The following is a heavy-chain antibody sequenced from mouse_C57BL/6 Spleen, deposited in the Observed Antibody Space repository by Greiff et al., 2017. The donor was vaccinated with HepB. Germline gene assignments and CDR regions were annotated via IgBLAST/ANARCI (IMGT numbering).Heavy chain of an antibody. Sequence: VQLQQSGPELVKPGASVKISCKASGYTFTDYYMNWVKQSHGKSLEWIGDINPNNGGTSYNQKFKGKATLTVDKSSSTAYMELRSLTSEDSAVYYCARLGFITTVVAHFDYWGQGTTLTVSS. CDR3: ARLGFITTVVAHFDY. J-gene: IGHJ2*01. CDR2: INPNNGGT. V-gene: IGHV1-26*01. CDR1: GYTFTDYY. D-gene: IGHD1-1*01.